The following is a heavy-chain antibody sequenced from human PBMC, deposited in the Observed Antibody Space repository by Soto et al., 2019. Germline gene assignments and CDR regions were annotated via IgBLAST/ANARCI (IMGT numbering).Heavy chain of an antibody. D-gene: IGHD4-17*01. Sequence: QVQLQESGPGLVKPSQTLSLTCTVSGGSISSGGYYWSWIRQHPGKGLEWIGYIYYSGSTYYNPSLKSRVTISVDTAKNQFSLELSSVTAADTAVYDCARGLTVTTNGRPDAFDIWGQGTMVTVSS. CDR3: ARGLTVTTNGRPDAFDI. J-gene: IGHJ3*02. CDR1: GGSISSGGYY. V-gene: IGHV4-31*03. CDR2: IYYSGST.